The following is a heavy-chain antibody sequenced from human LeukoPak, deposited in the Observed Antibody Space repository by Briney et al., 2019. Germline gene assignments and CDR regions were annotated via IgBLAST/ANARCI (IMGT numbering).Heavy chain of an antibody. CDR1: GGSISSSSYY. CDR3: ARRVWNTRYYFDY. V-gene: IGHV4-39*01. Sequence: PSETLSLTCTVSGGSISSSSYYWGWIRQPPGKGLEWIGNIFYSGSTYYNPSLKSRVTISVGTSKNQFSLKLSSVTAADTAVYYCARRVWNTRYYFDYWGQGTLVTVSS. CDR2: IFYSGST. D-gene: IGHD1/OR15-1a*01. J-gene: IGHJ4*02.